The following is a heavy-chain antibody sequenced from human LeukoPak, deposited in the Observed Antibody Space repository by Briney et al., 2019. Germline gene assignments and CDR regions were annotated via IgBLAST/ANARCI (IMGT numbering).Heavy chain of an antibody. D-gene: IGHD3-3*01. Sequence: SQTLSLTCTVSGGSISSGGYYWSWIRQHPGKGLEWIGYIYYSGSTYYNPSLKRRGTISVDTSKNPFSLKLSSVTAADTAVYYCARDYNFWSGYFSEMGTGDSEGMDVWGQGTTVTVSS. CDR1: GGSISSGGYY. V-gene: IGHV4-31*03. J-gene: IGHJ6*02. CDR2: IYYSGST. CDR3: ARDYNFWSGYFSEMGTGDSEGMDV.